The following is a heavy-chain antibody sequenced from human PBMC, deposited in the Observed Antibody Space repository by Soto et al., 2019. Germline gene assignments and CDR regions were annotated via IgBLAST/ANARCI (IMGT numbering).Heavy chain of an antibody. CDR1: GGFVTSGSYY. J-gene: IGHJ3*02. CDR3: ARVERGTATTVVDAFDI. D-gene: IGHD1-1*01. V-gene: IGHV4-34*01. Sequence: EQLQQWGAGLLKPSETLSLTCAVYGGFVTSGSYYWSWIRQPPGKGLEWIGEMSHSGGTHFNPSLMSRVTISVDTSKNQFTLKMSSVTAPDTALYYCARVERGTATTVVDAFDIWGPGTMVTVSS. CDR2: MSHSGGT.